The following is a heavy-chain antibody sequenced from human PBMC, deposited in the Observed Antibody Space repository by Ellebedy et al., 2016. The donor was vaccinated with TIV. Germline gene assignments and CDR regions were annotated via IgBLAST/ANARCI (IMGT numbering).Heavy chain of an antibody. CDR1: GSTFSLYW. J-gene: IGHJ4*02. D-gene: IGHD6-13*01. CDR2: IKEDGSER. Sequence: GESLKISXAASGSTFSLYWMSWVRQAPGRGLEWVANIKEDGSERYYVDSVKGRFTISRDNSKNTLYLQLNSLKAEDTAVFYCARDEVAAGGVRTFDYWGQGTLVTVSS. CDR3: ARDEVAAGGVRTFDY. V-gene: IGHV3-7*01.